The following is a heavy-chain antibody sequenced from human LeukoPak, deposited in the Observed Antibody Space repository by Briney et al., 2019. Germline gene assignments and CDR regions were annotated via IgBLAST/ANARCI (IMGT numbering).Heavy chain of an antibody. V-gene: IGHV3-30-3*01. J-gene: IGHJ4*02. D-gene: IGHD3-22*01. CDR2: ISYDGSNK. Sequence: PGRSLRLSCAASGFTFSSYAMHWVRQAPGKGLEWVAVISYDGSNKYYADSVKGRFTISRDNSKNTLYLQMNSLRAEDTAVFYCARAYDASGYYYGYFDFWGQGTLVTVSS. CDR1: GFTFSSYA. CDR3: ARAYDASGYYYGYFDF.